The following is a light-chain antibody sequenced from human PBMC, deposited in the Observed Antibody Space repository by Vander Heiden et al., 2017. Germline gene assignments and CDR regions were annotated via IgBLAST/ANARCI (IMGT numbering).Light chain of an antibody. CDR2: WAS. CDR3: QQYYSTPYT. J-gene: IGKJ2*01. Sequence: DIVLTQPPDSLAVSLGERATINCKSSQSVLYSSNNKNCLAWYQQKPGQPPKLLIYWASTRESGVPDRFSGSGSGTDFTLTISSLQAEDVAVYYCQQYYSTPYTFGQGTKLEIK. CDR1: QSVLYSSNNKNC. V-gene: IGKV4-1*01.